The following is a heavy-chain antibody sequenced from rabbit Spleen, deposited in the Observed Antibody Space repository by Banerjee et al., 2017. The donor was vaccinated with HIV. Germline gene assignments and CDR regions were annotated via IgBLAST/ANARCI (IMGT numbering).Heavy chain of an antibody. J-gene: IGHJ6*01. CDR2: IAGSSSGFT. Sequence: QEQLEESGGGLVQPGGSLKLSCKASGFDFSNYGVSWVRQAPGKGLEWIACIAGSSSGFTYSATWAKGRFTISKTSSTTVTLQMTSLTAADTATYFCARDTSSSFSSYGMDLWGQGPLVTVS. V-gene: IGHV1S45*01. D-gene: IGHD1-1*01. CDR3: ARDTSSSFSSYGMDL. CDR1: GFDFSNYG.